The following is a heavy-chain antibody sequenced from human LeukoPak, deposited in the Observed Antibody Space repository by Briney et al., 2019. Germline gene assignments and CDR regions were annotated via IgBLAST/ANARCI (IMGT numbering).Heavy chain of an antibody. CDR3: ATSNDAKIAPFDH. D-gene: IGHD2-21*01. Sequence: ASGTLSLTCTVSGVSMSAYQWSWVRQSPEKGLEWIGCINTKGETSYNPSLKSRVTTSVDTSKSQFSLRLTSVTAADTAVYYCATSNDAKIAPFDHWGQGAPVTVSS. V-gene: IGHV4-4*09. J-gene: IGHJ4*02. CDR2: INTKGET. CDR1: GVSMSAYQ.